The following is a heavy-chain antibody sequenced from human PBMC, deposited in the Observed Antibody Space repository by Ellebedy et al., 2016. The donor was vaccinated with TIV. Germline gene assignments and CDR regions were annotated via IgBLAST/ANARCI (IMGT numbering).Heavy chain of an antibody. V-gene: IGHV3-7*01. CDR2: INQDGGQK. CDR3: ATDGSYGDYLSPQHAFTI. CDR1: GFSFSSYS. D-gene: IGHD4-17*01. J-gene: IGHJ3*02. Sequence: GESLKISCAASGFSFSSYSMNWVRQAPGKGLEWVANINQDGGQKYYVDSVRGRFTISRDNVKNSLYLQVNSLRAEDTAVYYCATDGSYGDYLSPQHAFTIWGQGTMVTVSS.